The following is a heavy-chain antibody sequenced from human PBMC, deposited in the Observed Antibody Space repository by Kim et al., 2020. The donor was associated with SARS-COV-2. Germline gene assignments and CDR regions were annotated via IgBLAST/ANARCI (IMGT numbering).Heavy chain of an antibody. Sequence: GGSLRLSCAASGFTFSDHYMDWVRQAPGKGLEWVGRIRKKVNSYTTEYAASVKGRFTISRDDSNNSLYLQMNSLQSEDTAVYYCARSMLRGTDGFDIWGQGTMVTVSS. V-gene: IGHV3-72*01. CDR2: IRKKVNSYTT. CDR3: ARSMLRGTDGFDI. D-gene: IGHD3-10*01. CDR1: GFTFSDHY. J-gene: IGHJ3*02.